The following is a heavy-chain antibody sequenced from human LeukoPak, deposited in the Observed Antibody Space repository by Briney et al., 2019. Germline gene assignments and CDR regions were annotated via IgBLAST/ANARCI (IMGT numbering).Heavy chain of an antibody. D-gene: IGHD3-16*01. CDR2: INPDGSGK. Sequence: GGSLRLSCEASGFTLSTYWMNWVRQVPGKGRDWVANINPDGSGKRYVDSVKGRFTIARDNADNSLSLRMNSLSAEDTAVYYCASWGAGGNSWGQGTLVTVSS. J-gene: IGHJ4*02. CDR1: GFTLSTYW. CDR3: ASWGAGGNS. V-gene: IGHV3-7*01.